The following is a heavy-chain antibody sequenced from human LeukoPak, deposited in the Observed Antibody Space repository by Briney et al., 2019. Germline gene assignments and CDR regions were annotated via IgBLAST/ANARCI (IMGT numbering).Heavy chain of an antibody. J-gene: IGHJ6*02. CDR1: GFTFSSHW. D-gene: IGHD5-18*01. CDR2: INSDGSST. V-gene: IGHV3-74*01. CDR3: ARVGRGYSLGMDV. Sequence: PGGSLRLSCAASGFTFSSHWMHWVRHAPGKGLVWVSRINSDGSSTSYAESVKGRFTISRDNAKNSLYLQMNSLRAEDTAVYYCARVGRGYSLGMDVWGQGTTVTVSS.